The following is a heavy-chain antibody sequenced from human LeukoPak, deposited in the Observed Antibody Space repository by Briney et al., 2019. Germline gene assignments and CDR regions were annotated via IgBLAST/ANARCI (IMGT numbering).Heavy chain of an antibody. CDR3: ARADQGYFDY. J-gene: IGHJ4*02. Sequence: GSLRLSCAASGFTFSSYAMHWVRQAPGKGLEWVAVISYDGSNKYYADSVKGRFTISRDNSKNTLYLQMNSLRAEDTAVYYCARADQGYFDYWGQGTLVTVSS. CDR1: GFTFSSYA. D-gene: IGHD2-2*01. CDR2: ISYDGSNK. V-gene: IGHV3-30-3*01.